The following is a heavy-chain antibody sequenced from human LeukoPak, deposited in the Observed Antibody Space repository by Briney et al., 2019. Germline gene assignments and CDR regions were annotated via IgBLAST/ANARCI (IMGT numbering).Heavy chain of an antibody. J-gene: IGHJ4*02. CDR1: GGSISSYY. CDR3: ARGRPIRGSGYDR. V-gene: IGHV4-34*01. CDR2: INHSGST. Sequence: SESLSLTCTVSGGSISSYYWNWIRQPPGKGLEWIGEINHSGSTNYNPSLKSRVTISVDTSKNQFSLKLSSVTAADTAVYYCARGRPIRGSGYDRWGQGTLVTVSS. D-gene: IGHD5-12*01.